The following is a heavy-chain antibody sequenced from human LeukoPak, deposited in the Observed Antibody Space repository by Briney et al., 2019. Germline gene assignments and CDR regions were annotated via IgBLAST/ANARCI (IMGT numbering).Heavy chain of an antibody. Sequence: GGSLRLSCAASGFTFSSYWMSWVRQAPGKGLEWVSFIYSDNTHYSDSVKGRFTISRDNSKNTLYLQMNSLRAEDMAVYYCARRAGAYSHPYDYWGQGTLVTVSS. J-gene: IGHJ4*02. CDR1: GFTFSSYW. CDR3: ARRAGAYSHPYDY. V-gene: IGHV3-53*01. CDR2: IYSDNT. D-gene: IGHD4/OR15-4a*01.